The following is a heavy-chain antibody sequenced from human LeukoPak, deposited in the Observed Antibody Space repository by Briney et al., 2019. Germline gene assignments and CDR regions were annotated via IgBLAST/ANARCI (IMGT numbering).Heavy chain of an antibody. J-gene: IGHJ4*02. Sequence: GGSLRLSCAASEFDFSTHAMTWVRQAPGKGLEWVSSISSSSSYIYYADSVKGRFTISRDNAKNSLYLQMNSLRAEDTAVYYCARDRERDLFDYWGQGTLVTVSS. CDR1: EFDFSTHA. CDR2: ISSSSSYI. CDR3: ARDRERDLFDY. V-gene: IGHV3-21*01.